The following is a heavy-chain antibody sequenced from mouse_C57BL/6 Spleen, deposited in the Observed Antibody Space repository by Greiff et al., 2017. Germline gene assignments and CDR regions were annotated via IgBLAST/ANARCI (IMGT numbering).Heavy chain of an antibody. J-gene: IGHJ4*01. CDR3: ARGSITTVVDYAMDY. CDR1: GYTFTDYY. CDR2: INPYNGGT. D-gene: IGHD1-1*01. Sequence: EVQLQESGPVLVKPGASVKMSCKASGYTFTDYYMNWVKQSHGKSLEWIGVINPYNGGTSYNQKFKGKATLTVDKSSSTAYMELNSLTSEDSAVYYCARGSITTVVDYAMDYWGQGTSVTVSS. V-gene: IGHV1-19*01.